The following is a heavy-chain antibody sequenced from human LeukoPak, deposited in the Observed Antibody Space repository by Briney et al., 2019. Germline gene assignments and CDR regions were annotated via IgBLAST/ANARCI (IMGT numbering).Heavy chain of an antibody. CDR2: MNQDGSQK. Sequence: PGGSLRLSCAASGFTFSSDWMSWVRQAPGRGLEWVANMNQDGSQKYYVDSVKDRFTISRDNAKNSLYLQMNSLRDEDTAVYYCASGSLARGGSDYWGQGTLVTVSS. J-gene: IGHJ4*02. V-gene: IGHV3-7*01. D-gene: IGHD2-2*03. CDR3: ASGSLARGGSDY. CDR1: GFTFSSDW.